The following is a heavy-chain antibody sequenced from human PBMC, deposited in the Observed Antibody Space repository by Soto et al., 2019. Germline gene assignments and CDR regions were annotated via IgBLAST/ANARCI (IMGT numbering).Heavy chain of an antibody. D-gene: IGHD5-12*01. Sequence: QVQLQESGPGLVKPSQTLSLTCTXSGXSIXXXXYXXXWIRQHPGKGLEWIGYIYYSGSTYYNPXLKXXXXXXXXXXXXXXXXXXXXXXXXXXXXXXXXXXXXXXXSGYNAFNIWGQGTMVTVSS. CDR3: XXXXXXXXSGYNAFNI. CDR2: IYYSGST. V-gene: IGHV4-31*01. J-gene: IGHJ3*02. CDR1: GXSIXXXXYX.